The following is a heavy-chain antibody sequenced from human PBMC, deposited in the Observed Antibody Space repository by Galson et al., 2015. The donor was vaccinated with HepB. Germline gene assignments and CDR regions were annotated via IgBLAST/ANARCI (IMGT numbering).Heavy chain of an antibody. Sequence: QSGAEVTKPGESLRISCKGSGYSFPYFWISWVRQTPERGLEWMGRIDPNDSQTNYSPSFQGHVTISVDKAINTAYLQWSTLKASDTAIYYCARVSPDSWYNYWGQGTLVTVAS. CDR3: ARVSPDSWYNY. D-gene: IGHD6-13*01. V-gene: IGHV5-10-1*01. CDR2: IDPNDSQT. CDR1: GYSFPYFW. J-gene: IGHJ4*02.